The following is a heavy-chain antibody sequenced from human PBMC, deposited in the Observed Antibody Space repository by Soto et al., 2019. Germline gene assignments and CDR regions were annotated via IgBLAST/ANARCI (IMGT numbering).Heavy chain of an antibody. CDR2: ISYDGSNK. CDR3: AKTHPRDGYNPPDLDY. J-gene: IGHJ4*02. Sequence: GGSLRLSCAASGFTFSIYGMHWFRQAPGKGLEWVAVISYDGSNKYYADSVKGRFTISRDNSKNTLYLQMNSLRAEDTAVYYCAKTHPRDGYNPPDLDYWGQGTLVTVSS. V-gene: IGHV3-30*18. CDR1: GFTFSIYG. D-gene: IGHD5-12*01.